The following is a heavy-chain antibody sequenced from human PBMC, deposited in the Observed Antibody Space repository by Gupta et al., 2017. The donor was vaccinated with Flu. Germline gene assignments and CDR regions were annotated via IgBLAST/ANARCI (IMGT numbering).Heavy chain of an antibody. CDR1: GFPFSSYS. CDR2: ISSSSSYI. J-gene: IGHJ6*02. CDR3: ARAAVYYGSGSYYNLHGYYYGMDV. Sequence: EVQLVESGGGLVKPGGSLRLSCAASGFPFSSYSMNWVRQAPGKGLEWVSSISSSSSYIYYADSVKGRFTISRDNAKNSLYLQMNSLRAEDTAVYYCARAAVYYGSGSYYNLHGYYYGMDVWGQGTTVTVSS. D-gene: IGHD3-10*01. V-gene: IGHV3-21*01.